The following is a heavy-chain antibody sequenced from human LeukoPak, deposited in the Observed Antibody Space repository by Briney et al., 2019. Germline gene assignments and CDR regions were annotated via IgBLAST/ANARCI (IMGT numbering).Heavy chain of an antibody. CDR2: ISWEGGTT. V-gene: IGHV3-43D*03. Sequence: GGSLRLSCAASGFTFDDYAMHWVRQAPGKGLEWVSLISWEGGTTYYAGSVKGRFTISRDNSKNSLYLQMNSLRAEDTALYYCAKGGYDPDYYFDYWGQGTLVTVSS. J-gene: IGHJ4*02. CDR1: GFTFDDYA. D-gene: IGHD3-16*01. CDR3: AKGGYDPDYYFDY.